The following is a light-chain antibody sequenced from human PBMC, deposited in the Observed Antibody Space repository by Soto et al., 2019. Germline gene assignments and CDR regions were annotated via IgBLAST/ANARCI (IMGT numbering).Light chain of an antibody. J-gene: IGKJ1*01. V-gene: IGKV1-5*01. CDR2: DAS. CDR1: QSISSW. CDR3: QQYSSYWT. Sequence: DIQITQSPSTLSASVGDRVAISCRASQSISSWLAWYQQKPGKAPKFLIYDASNLESGVPSRFSGSGSGTEFTLTISSLQPDDFATYYCQQYSSYWTFGQGTKV.